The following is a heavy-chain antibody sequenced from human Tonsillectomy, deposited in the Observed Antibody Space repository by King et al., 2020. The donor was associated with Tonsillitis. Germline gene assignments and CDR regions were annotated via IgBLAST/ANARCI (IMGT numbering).Heavy chain of an antibody. J-gene: IGHJ5*02. Sequence: VQLQQWGAGLLKPSETLSLTCAVYGGSFSGYYWSWILQPPGKGLEWIGEINHSGRANQNPSLKSRVTVSVDTSKNQFSLKLYSVTAADTAVYYCARGYYLGYSPRTHWFDPWGQGTLVTVSS. CDR2: INHSGRA. V-gene: IGHV4-34*01. D-gene: IGHD6-13*01. CDR3: ARGYYLGYSPRTHWFDP. CDR1: GGSFSGYY.